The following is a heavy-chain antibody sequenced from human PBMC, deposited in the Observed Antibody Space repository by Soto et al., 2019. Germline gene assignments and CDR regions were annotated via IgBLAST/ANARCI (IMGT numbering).Heavy chain of an antibody. CDR3: ARHWYSSGWYRDYYYYGMDV. J-gene: IGHJ6*02. D-gene: IGHD6-19*01. CDR1: GGSISSYY. V-gene: IGHV4-59*01. CDR2: IYYSGST. Sequence: SETLSLTCTVSGGSISSYYWSWIRQPPGKGLEWVGYIYYSGSTNYNPSLKSRVTISVDTSKNQFSLKLSSVTAADTAVYYCARHWYSSGWYRDYYYYGMDVWGQGTTVTVSS.